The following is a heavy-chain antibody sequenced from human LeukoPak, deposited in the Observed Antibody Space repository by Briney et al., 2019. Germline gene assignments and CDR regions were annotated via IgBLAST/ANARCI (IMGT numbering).Heavy chain of an antibody. CDR2: MNPNSGNT. D-gene: IGHD3-10*01. CDR3: ARAPIFPITMVRGVIIVDAFDI. CDR1: GYTFTSYD. J-gene: IGHJ3*02. Sequence: GASVKVSCKASGYTFTSYDINWVRQATGQGLEWMGWMNPNSGNTGYAQKFQGRVTMTRNTSISTAYMELSSLRSEDTAVYYCARAPIFPITMVRGVIIVDAFDIWGQGTMVTVSS. V-gene: IGHV1-8*01.